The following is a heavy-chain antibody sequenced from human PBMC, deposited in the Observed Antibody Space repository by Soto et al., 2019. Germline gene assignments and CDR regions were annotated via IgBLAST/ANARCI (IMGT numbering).Heavy chain of an antibody. CDR2: IYYSGST. V-gene: IGHV4-30-4*01. CDR1: GGSISSGDYY. CDR3: ARASLQNTGVRTGWFDP. J-gene: IGHJ5*02. D-gene: IGHD3-10*01. Sequence: QVQLQESGPGLVKPSQTLSLTCTVSGGSISSGDYYWGWIRQPPGKGLEWIGYIYYSGSTYYNPALKSRVTISVDPSKNQFSLKLSSVTAADTAVYYCARASLQNTGVRTGWFDPWGQGTLVTVSS.